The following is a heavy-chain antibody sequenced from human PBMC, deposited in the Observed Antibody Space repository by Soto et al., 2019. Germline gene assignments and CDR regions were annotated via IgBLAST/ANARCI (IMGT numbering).Heavy chain of an antibody. D-gene: IGHD1-1*01. CDR3: AKDKENWNLDY. CDR2: ISYDGSNK. J-gene: IGHJ4*02. V-gene: IGHV3-30*18. Sequence: QVQLVESGGGVVQPGRSLRLSCAASGFTFSSYGMHWVRQAPGKGLEWVAVISYDGSNKYYADSVKGRFTISRDNSKNTLYLQMNSLRAEDTAVYYCAKDKENWNLDYWGQGTLVTVSS. CDR1: GFTFSSYG.